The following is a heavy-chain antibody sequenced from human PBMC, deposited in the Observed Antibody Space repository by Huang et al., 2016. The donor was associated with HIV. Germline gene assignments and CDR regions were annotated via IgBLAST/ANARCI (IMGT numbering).Heavy chain of an antibody. CDR2: ISYEGKKK. D-gene: IGHD6-13*01. CDR3: AKGGSAAAVLDF. Sequence: QVQLVESGGGVVQPGRSLRISCAASGFTFSSYGMHWVRQAPVKGLEGGEVISYEGKKKYYADSVKGRFSISRDNSKTTVYLQLNSLRVEDTAVYYCAKGGSAAAVLDFWGQGTLVTVSS. J-gene: IGHJ4*02. CDR1: GFTFSSYG. V-gene: IGHV3-30*18.